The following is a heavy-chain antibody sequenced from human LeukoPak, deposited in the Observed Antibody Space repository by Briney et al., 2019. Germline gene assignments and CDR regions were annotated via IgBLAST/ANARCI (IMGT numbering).Heavy chain of an antibody. J-gene: IGHJ4*02. Sequence: GGSLRLSCTASGFTFSNYAMNWVRQAPGKGLEWVSGISGSGGGTYYADSVKGRFTISRDNSKNTLYLQMNSLRAEDTAVYYCAKRTFYSDSSSYRGFDYWGQGTLVTVSS. V-gene: IGHV3-23*01. CDR3: AKRTFYSDSSSYRGFDY. D-gene: IGHD3-22*01. CDR1: GFTFSNYA. CDR2: ISGSGGGT.